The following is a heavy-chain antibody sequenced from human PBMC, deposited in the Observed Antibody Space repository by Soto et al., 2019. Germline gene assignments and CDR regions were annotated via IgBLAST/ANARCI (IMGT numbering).Heavy chain of an antibody. CDR3: ARHSVRRGPAAKRMVLYYMDV. CDR2: IYPGDSDT. V-gene: IGHV5-51*01. D-gene: IGHD2-2*01. Sequence: PGASQKISCKGSGYSFTSYWMAWVCQITGKGLEWMGIIYPGDSDTRYSPSFQGQVTISADKSISTAYLQWSSLKASDTAMYYCARHSVRRGPAAKRMVLYYMDVWGKGTTVTVSS. CDR1: GYSFTSYW. J-gene: IGHJ6*03.